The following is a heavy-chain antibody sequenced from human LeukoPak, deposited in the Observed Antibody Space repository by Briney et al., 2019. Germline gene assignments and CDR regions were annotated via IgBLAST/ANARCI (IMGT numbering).Heavy chain of an antibody. CDR2: ISDDGSNE. CDR3: AKDLWFGEFLHY. D-gene: IGHD3-10*01. V-gene: IGHV3-30*18. Sequence: GGSLRLSCAASGFTFSYYGMHWVRQAPGRGREWVAAISDDGSNEYYADSVKGRFTISRDNSKNTLYLQMNSLRAEDTAVYYCAKDLWFGEFLHYWGQGTPVTVSS. J-gene: IGHJ4*02. CDR1: GFTFSYYG.